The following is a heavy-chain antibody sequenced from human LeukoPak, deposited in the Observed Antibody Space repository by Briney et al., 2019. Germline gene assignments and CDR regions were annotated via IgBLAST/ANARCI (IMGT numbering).Heavy chain of an antibody. CDR3: ARDRYCSGGSCYFWFDP. Sequence: ASVKVSCKASGYTFTGYYMHWVRQAPGQGLEWMGRIIPILGIANYAQKFQGRVTITADKSTSTAYMELSSLRSEDTAVYYCARDRYCSGGSCYFWFDPWGQGTLVTVSS. J-gene: IGHJ5*02. V-gene: IGHV1-69*04. CDR1: GYTFTGYY. D-gene: IGHD2-15*01. CDR2: IIPILGIA.